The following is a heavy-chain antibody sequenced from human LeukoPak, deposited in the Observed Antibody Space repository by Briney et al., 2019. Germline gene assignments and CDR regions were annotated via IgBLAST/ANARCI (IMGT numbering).Heavy chain of an antibody. CDR3: ARITIWASVRDVYGMDV. V-gene: IGHV3-21*01. J-gene: IGHJ6*02. CDR1: GFTFSSYS. Sequence: GGSLRLSCAASGFTFSSYSMNWVRQAPGKGLEWVSSISSSSSSYTYYADSVKGRFTISRDNAKNSLYLQMNSLRAEDTAVYYCARITIWASVRDVYGMDVWGQGTTVTVSS. D-gene: IGHD3-10*01. CDR2: ISSSSSSYT.